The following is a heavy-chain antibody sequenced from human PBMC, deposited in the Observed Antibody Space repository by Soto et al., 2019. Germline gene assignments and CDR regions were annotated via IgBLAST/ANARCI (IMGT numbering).Heavy chain of an antibody. Sequence: QLQLQESGSGLVKPSQTLSLTCAVSGGSISSGGYSWSWIRQPPGKGLEWIGYIYHSGSTYYNPSLKSRVTISVDRSKNQFSLKLSSVTAADTAVYYCARVGELSSGYYEIFDYWGQGTLVTVSS. V-gene: IGHV4-30-2*01. J-gene: IGHJ4*02. D-gene: IGHD3-22*01. CDR1: GGSISSGGYS. CDR2: IYHSGST. CDR3: ARVGELSSGYYEIFDY.